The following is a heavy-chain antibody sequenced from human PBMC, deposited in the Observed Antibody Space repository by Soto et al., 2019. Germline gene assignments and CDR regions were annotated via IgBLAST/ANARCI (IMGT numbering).Heavy chain of an antibody. D-gene: IGHD3-22*01. Sequence: GESLKISCEGSGYSFTSYWIGWVRQMPGKGLEWMGIIHPGDSDTRYSPSFQGQVTVSADKSISTAYVQWSSLKASDTAMYYCARLDSSGYYVYWGQGTLVRVYS. CDR1: GYSFTSYW. CDR3: ARLDSSGYYVY. CDR2: IHPGDSDT. V-gene: IGHV5-51*01. J-gene: IGHJ4*02.